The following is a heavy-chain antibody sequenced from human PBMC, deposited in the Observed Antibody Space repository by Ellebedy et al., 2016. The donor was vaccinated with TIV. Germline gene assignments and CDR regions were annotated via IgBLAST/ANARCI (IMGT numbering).Heavy chain of an antibody. V-gene: IGHV3-23*01. D-gene: IGHD3-22*01. CDR2: ISGSGGST. Sequence: GGSLRLSCAASGFTFSSHAMSWVRQAPGKGLEWVSAISGSGGSTYYADSVKSRFTISRDNSKNTLYLQMNSLRAEDTAVYHCAKEQDYDSSGYYYDAFDIWGQGTMVTVSS. CDR1: GFTFSSHA. J-gene: IGHJ3*02. CDR3: AKEQDYDSSGYYYDAFDI.